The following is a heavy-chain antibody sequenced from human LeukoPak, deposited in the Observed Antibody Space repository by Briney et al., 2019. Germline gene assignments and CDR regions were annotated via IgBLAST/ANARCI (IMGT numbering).Heavy chain of an antibody. CDR2: IYYSGST. Sequence: SETLSLTCTVSGASINSYYWTWIRQPPGKGLEWIGHIYYSGSTNYNPSLKSRVTISVDTSKNQFSLKLSSVTAADTAVYYCARERAAGTDYWGQGTLVTVSS. J-gene: IGHJ4*02. CDR3: ARERAAGTDY. V-gene: IGHV4-59*01. CDR1: GASINSYY. D-gene: IGHD6-13*01.